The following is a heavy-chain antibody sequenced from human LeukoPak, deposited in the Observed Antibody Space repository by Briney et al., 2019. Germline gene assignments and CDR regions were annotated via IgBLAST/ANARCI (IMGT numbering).Heavy chain of an antibody. CDR1: GGSISSYY. D-gene: IGHD3-22*01. CDR3: ARERGDSSGYYYADWFDP. J-gene: IGHJ5*02. V-gene: IGHV4-39*07. Sequence: SSETLSLTCTVSGGSISSYYWGWIRQPPGKGLEWIGSIYYSGSTYYNPSLKSRVTISVDTSKNQFSLKLSSVTAADTAVYYCARERGDSSGYYYADWFDPWGQGTLVTVSS. CDR2: IYYSGST.